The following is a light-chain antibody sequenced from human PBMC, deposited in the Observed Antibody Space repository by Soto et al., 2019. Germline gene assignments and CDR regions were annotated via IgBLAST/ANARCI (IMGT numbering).Light chain of an antibody. CDR3: SSYAGSTFYV. CDR2: EVS. V-gene: IGLV2-8*01. J-gene: IGLJ1*01. Sequence: ALTQPPSASGSPGQSVTISCTGTSSDVGGYNYVSWYQQHPGKAPKLMIYEVSKRPSGVPDRFSGSKSGNTASLTVSGLQAEDEADYYCSSYAGSTFYVFGTGTKLTVL. CDR1: SSDVGGYNY.